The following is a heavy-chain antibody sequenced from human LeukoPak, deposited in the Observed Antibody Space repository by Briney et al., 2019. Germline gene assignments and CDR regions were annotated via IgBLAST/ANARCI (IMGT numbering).Heavy chain of an antibody. V-gene: IGHV3-13*01. J-gene: IGHJ6*02. CDR3: ARGLAVAGTYYYYGMDV. CDR1: GFTFSSYD. CDR2: IGTAGDT. Sequence: GGSLRLSCAASGFTFSSYDMHWVRQATGKGLEWVSAIGTAGDTYYPGSVKGRFTISRENAKNSLYLQMNSLRAGDTAVYYCARGLAVAGTYYYYGMDVWGQGTTVTVSS. D-gene: IGHD6-19*01.